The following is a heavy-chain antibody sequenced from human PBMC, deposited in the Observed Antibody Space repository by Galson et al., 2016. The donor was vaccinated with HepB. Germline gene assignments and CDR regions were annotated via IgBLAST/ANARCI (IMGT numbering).Heavy chain of an antibody. Sequence: SLRLSCAASGFPFSTRAMHWVRQAPGKGLGWLALIWFDGSHTFYADSAKGRFTISRDNSKDALYLQMNSLRDEDTAVYYCARDLSPYCSGGVCYADFWGQGALVTVSS. V-gene: IGHV3-33*01. D-gene: IGHD2-8*02. J-gene: IGHJ4*02. CDR2: IWFDGSHT. CDR3: ARDLSPYCSGGVCYADF. CDR1: GFPFSTRA.